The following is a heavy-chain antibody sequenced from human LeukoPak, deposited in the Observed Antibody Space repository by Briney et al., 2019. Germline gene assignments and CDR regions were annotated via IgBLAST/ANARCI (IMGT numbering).Heavy chain of an antibody. CDR2: FGHNGDIT. Sequence: GGSLRLSCAASGFSFTSSAMGWVRPAPGQGLEWVTGFGHNGDITYSDSVKDRSTISRDNSKNTLFLQMNSLRADDTAVYFCAKQAGWGAYFSFLPFDFWGRGTLVTVSS. V-gene: IGHV3-23*01. D-gene: IGHD3-3*01. CDR1: GFSFTSSA. J-gene: IGHJ4*02. CDR3: AKQAGWGAYFSFLPFDF.